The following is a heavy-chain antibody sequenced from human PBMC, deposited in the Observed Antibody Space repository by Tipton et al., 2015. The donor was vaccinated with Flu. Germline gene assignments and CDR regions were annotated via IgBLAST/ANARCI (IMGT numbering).Heavy chain of an antibody. CDR1: GGPFSSYA. V-gene: IGHV1-69*01. J-gene: IGHJ4*02. CDR3: AVPTMTVFSSSRGY. CDR2: IIPILGTE. D-gene: IGHD3-10*01. Sequence: QMQLVQSGAEVKKPGSSVKVSCKASGGPFSSYAINWVRRAPGPGLEWIGGIIPILGTEDYAQKFQGRVTITADESTKTAYMELNSLRSEDTAVYSCAVPTMTVFSSSRGYWGQGTLVAVSS.